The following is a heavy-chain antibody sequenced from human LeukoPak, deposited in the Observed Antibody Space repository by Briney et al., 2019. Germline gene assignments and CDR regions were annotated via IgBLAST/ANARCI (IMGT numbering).Heavy chain of an antibody. Sequence: SETLSLTCAVYGGSFSGYYWSWIRQPPGKGLEWIGEINHSGSTNYNPSLKSRVTISVDTSKNQFSLKLSSVTAADTAVYYCARQLALWGDQSKSFDYWGRGTLVTVSS. J-gene: IGHJ4*02. D-gene: IGHD3-16*01. CDR3: ARQLALWGDQSKSFDY. CDR2: INHSGST. V-gene: IGHV4-34*01. CDR1: GGSFSGYY.